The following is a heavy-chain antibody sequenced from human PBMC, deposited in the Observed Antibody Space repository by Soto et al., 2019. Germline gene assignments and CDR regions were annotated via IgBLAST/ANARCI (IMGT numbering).Heavy chain of an antibody. V-gene: IGHV3-30*18. J-gene: IGHJ5*02. CDR3: AKDFHPSQSYALYNWFDP. CDR1: GFTFSTYG. Sequence: QVQLVESGGGVVQPGRSLRLSCAASGFTFSTYGMFWVRQPPGKGLEWVAAIPSDGSSKYYADSVKGRFTISRDNSKNTLFLQMDNLRTEDTAVYYCAKDFHPSQSYALYNWFDPWGQGTLVTVSS. CDR2: IPSDGSSK. D-gene: IGHD3-16*01.